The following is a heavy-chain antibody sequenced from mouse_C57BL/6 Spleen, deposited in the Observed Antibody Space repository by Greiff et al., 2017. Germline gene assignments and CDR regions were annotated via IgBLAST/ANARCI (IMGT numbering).Heavy chain of an antibody. CDR1: GYAFSSSW. Sequence: VQLQQSGPELVKPGASVKISCKASGYAFSSSWMNWVKQRPGKGLEWIGRIYPGDGDTNYNGKFKGKATLTAEKSSSTAYMQLSSLTSEDSAVYFCARSPYYMDMDYWGQGTSVTVSS. D-gene: IGHD2-12*01. V-gene: IGHV1-82*01. CDR2: IYPGDGDT. J-gene: IGHJ4*01. CDR3: ARSPYYMDMDY.